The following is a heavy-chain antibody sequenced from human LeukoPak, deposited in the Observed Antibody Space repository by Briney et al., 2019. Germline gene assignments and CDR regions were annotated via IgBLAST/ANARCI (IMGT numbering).Heavy chain of an antibody. CDR2: IYYSGST. J-gene: IGHJ6*02. Sequence: SETLSLTCTVSGGSISSYYWSWIRQPPGKGLEWIGYIYYSGSTNYNPSLKSRVTISVDTSKNQFSLKLSSVTAADTAVYYCARGSGYQGYYGMDVWGQGTTVTVPS. D-gene: IGHD2-2*01. CDR3: ARGSGYQGYYGMDV. CDR1: GGSISSYY. V-gene: IGHV4-59*01.